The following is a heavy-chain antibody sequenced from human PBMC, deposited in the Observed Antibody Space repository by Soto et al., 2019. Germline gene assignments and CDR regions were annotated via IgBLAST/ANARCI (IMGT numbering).Heavy chain of an antibody. Sequence: QVQLVQSGAEEKKPGASVKVSCKASGYTFTSYAMHWVRHAPGQRLEWMGWINAGNGNTKYSQKFQGRVTITRDTSASTAYMELSSLRCEDTAVYYCARSIVVVTALDYWGQGTLVTVSS. V-gene: IGHV1-3*05. CDR2: INAGNGNT. J-gene: IGHJ4*02. D-gene: IGHD2-21*02. CDR3: ARSIVVVTALDY. CDR1: GYTFTSYA.